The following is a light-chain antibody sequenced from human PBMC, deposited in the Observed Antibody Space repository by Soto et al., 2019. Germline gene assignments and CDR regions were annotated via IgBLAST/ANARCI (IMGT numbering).Light chain of an antibody. CDR3: HQRQSWPRT. Sequence: LPCRASQYINTRLAWYQHRPGQAPRLLIYQTSIRAAGIPARFSASGTGTDFTLTISDVQPEDFAVYYCHQRQSWPRTFGQGTKVDIK. J-gene: IGKJ1*01. V-gene: IGKV3-11*01. CDR2: QTS. CDR1: QYINTR.